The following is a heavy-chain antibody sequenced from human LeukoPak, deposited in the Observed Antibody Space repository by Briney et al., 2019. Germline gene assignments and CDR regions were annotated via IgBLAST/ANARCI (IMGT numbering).Heavy chain of an antibody. D-gene: IGHD3-9*01. CDR3: AKNPYDILTGPYFDY. V-gene: IGHV3-23*01. J-gene: IGHJ4*02. CDR1: GFTFSSYA. Sequence: GGSLRLSCAASGFTFSSYAMSWVRQAPGKGLEWVSAISGSGGSTYYAGSVKGRFTISRDNSKNTLYLQMNSLRAEDTAVYYCAKNPYDILTGPYFDYWGQGTLVTVSS. CDR2: ISGSGGST.